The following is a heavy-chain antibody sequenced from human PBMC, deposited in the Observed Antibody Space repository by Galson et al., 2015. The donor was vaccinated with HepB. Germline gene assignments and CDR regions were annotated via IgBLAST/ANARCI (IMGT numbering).Heavy chain of an antibody. D-gene: IGHD3-22*01. CDR1: GGSISNGGYY. CDR3: ARWVYYDSSGYSDY. V-gene: IGHV4-31*03. CDR2: IYYSGST. Sequence: TLSLTCTVSGGSISNGGYYWSWIRQHPGKGLEWIGYIYYSGSTYYNPSLKSRVTISVDTSKNQFSLKLSSVTAADTAVYYCARWVYYDSSGYSDYWGQGTLVTVSS. J-gene: IGHJ4*02.